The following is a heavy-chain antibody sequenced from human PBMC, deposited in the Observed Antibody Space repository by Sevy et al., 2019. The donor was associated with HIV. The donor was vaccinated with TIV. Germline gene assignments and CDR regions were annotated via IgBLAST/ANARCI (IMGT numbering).Heavy chain of an antibody. V-gene: IGHV3-72*01. J-gene: IGHJ6*02. CDR3: ARESAYYYYYYGMDV. Sequence: GGSVRLSCAASGFTFSDHYMDWVRQAPGKGLEWVGRTRNKANSYTTEYAASVKGRFTISRDDSKNSLYLQMNSLKTEDTAVYYCARESAYYYYYYGMDVWGQGTTVTVSS. CDR2: TRNKANSYTT. CDR1: GFTFSDHY.